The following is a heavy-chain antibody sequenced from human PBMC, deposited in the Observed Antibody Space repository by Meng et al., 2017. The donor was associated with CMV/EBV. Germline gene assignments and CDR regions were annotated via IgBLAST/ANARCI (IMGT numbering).Heavy chain of an antibody. D-gene: IGHD2-8*02. CDR3: VRGDMPVAVLGSFDL. V-gene: IGHV3-20*04. CDR1: GFSFNDHA. J-gene: IGHJ3*01. Sequence: GESLKISCVGSGFSFNDHAMIWVRQPPGKGLEWVSGINWSGSDEGYADSVKGRFTISRNNARNSLSLEMNNLRVEDTALYYCVRGDMPVAVLGSFDLWGQGTMVTVSS. CDR2: INWSGSDE.